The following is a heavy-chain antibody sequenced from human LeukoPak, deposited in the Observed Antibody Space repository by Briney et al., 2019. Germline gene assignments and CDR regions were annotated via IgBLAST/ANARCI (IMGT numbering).Heavy chain of an antibody. V-gene: IGHV4-38-2*02. Sequence: PSETLSLTCTVSGYSINNNYYWDWIRQPPGKGLDWIASIHRSGKTYYNPAPKSRLTISVDTSKNQFSLKLTSVTAAETAVYYCAREGPMFDAGSYSKSLVYWGQGILVTVSS. CDR3: AREGPMFDAGSYSKSLVY. CDR2: IHRSGKT. D-gene: IGHD3-10*01. CDR1: GYSINNNYY. J-gene: IGHJ4*02.